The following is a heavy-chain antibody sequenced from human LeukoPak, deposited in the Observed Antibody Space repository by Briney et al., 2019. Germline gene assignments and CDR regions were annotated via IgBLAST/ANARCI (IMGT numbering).Heavy chain of an antibody. V-gene: IGHV3-13*01. CDR3: ARGTEDSGGYRFDY. CDR1: GFTFSSYD. Sequence: GGSLRLSCAASGFTFSSYDMHWVRQATGKGLEWVSAIGTAGDTYYPGSVKGRFTISRENAKNSLYLQMNSLRAGDTAVYYCARGTEDSGGYRFDYWGQGTLVTVSS. D-gene: IGHD3-22*01. CDR2: IGTAGDT. J-gene: IGHJ4*02.